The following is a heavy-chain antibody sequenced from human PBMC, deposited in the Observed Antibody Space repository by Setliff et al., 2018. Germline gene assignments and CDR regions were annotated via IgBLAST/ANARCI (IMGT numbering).Heavy chain of an antibody. CDR2: IYSGGTT. CDR1: GDSMNSGVYY. J-gene: IGHJ4*02. CDR3: ARTGTYRYFDY. D-gene: IGHD1-1*01. Sequence: SETLSLTCKVSGDSMNSGVYYWAWVRQPPGKGLEWIGRIYSGGTTYYNSSLKSRVTISVDTSKSQFSLRLNSVTAADTAVYYCARTGTYRYFDYWGRGTLVTVSS. V-gene: IGHV4-39*01.